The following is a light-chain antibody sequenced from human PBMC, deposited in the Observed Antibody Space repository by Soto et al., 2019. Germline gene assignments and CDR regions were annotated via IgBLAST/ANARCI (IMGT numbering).Light chain of an antibody. CDR1: QTVSSN. V-gene: IGKV3-15*01. Sequence: EVVMTQSPATLSVSPGERATLSCRASQTVSSNLAWYQRKPGQAPRLLIYGASTRATGLPARFSGSGSGTEFTLTISSLQSEDFAIYYCQQSNNWPRTFGQGTKV. J-gene: IGKJ1*01. CDR2: GAS. CDR3: QQSNNWPRT.